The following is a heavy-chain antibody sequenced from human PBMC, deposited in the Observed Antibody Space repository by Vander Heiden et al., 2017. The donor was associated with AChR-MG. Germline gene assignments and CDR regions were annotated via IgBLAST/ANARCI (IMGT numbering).Heavy chain of an antibody. Sequence: QVQLVQSGAEVKKPGASVKVSCKASGYTFTSYYMHWVRQAAGQGLEWMGIINPSGGSTSYAQKFQGRVTMTRDTSTSTVYMELSSLRSEDTAVYYCARAGGRLRAGNEVDYWGQGTLVTVSS. CDR3: ARAGGRLRAGNEVDY. CDR2: INPSGGST. J-gene: IGHJ4*02. V-gene: IGHV1-46*01. D-gene: IGHD6-25*01. CDR1: GYTFTSYY.